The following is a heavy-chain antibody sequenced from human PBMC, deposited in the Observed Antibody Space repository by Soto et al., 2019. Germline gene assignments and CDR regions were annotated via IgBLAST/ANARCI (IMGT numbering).Heavy chain of an antibody. CDR1: GFTFTSSA. J-gene: IGHJ3*02. V-gene: IGHV1-58*01. D-gene: IGHD3-22*01. CDR3: AAKGGWLSLFDI. CDR2: IVVGSGNT. Sequence: SVKVSCKASGFTFTSSAVQWVRQARGQRLEWIGWIVVGSGNTNYAQKFQERVTITRDMSTSTAYMELSSLRSEDTAVYYCAAKGGWLSLFDIWGQGTMVTVSS.